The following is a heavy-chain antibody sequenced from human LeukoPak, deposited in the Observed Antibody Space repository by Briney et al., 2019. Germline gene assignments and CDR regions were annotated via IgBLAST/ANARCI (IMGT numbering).Heavy chain of an antibody. CDR3: ARVTPQPAHDYGDYSSDY. V-gene: IGHV3-48*01. J-gene: IGHJ4*02. CDR2: ISSSSSTI. CDR1: GFTFSNYS. Sequence: GGSLRLSCAASGFTFSNYSMNWVRQAPGKGLEWVSYISSSSSTIYCADSVKGRFTISRDNAKNSLYLQMNSLRAEDTAVYYCARVTPQPAHDYGDYSSDYWGQGTLVTVSP. D-gene: IGHD4-17*01.